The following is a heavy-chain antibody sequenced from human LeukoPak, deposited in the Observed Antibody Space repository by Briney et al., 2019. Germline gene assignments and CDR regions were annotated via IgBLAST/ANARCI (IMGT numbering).Heavy chain of an antibody. V-gene: IGHV3-23*01. CDR1: GFTFSNYA. CDR2: ISGNAGGT. Sequence: PGGSLRLSCAASGFTFSNYAMSWVRQAPGKGLEWVSTISGNAGGTYYADSMRGRFTISRDNAKNSLYLQINSLRAEDTAVYYCARSSYSSSSSVWGQGTMVTVSS. D-gene: IGHD6-6*01. CDR3: ARSSYSSSSSV. J-gene: IGHJ3*01.